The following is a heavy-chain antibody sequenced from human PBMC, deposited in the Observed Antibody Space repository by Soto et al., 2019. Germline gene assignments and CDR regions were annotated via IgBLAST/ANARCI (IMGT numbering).Heavy chain of an antibody. CDR1: GYSFTSYW. D-gene: IGHD3-22*01. CDR2: IYPGDSDT. V-gene: IGHV5-51*01. J-gene: IGHJ4*02. CDR3: ARPADYYDSSGYYGVLDY. Sequence: PGESLKISCKGSGYSFTSYWIGWVRQMPGKGLEWMGIIYPGDSDTRYSPSFQGQVTISADKSISTAYLQWSSLKASDTAMYYCARPADYYDSSGYYGVLDYWGQGTLVTSPQ.